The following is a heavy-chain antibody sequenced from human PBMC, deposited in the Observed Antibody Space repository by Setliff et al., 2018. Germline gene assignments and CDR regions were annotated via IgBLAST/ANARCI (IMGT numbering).Heavy chain of an antibody. Sequence: PSETLSLTCTVSGGSIGSSFWNWIRQSPGKGLEWIGYKSNRGYTNSNPSLRTRLTMSVDTSKSQFSLNLTSVTAADTAVYFCARAVDSSGYFPYWYFDLWGRGALVTSPQ. CDR2: KSNRGYT. D-gene: IGHD3-22*01. CDR3: ARAVDSSGYFPYWYFDL. CDR1: GGSIGSSF. V-gene: IGHV4-59*01. J-gene: IGHJ2*01.